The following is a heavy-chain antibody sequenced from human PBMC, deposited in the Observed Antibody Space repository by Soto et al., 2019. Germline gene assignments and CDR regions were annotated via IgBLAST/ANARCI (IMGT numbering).Heavy chain of an antibody. CDR1: GFTFSSFA. J-gene: IGHJ6*03. CDR2: ISGSGGST. CDR3: AKVGDYYGSGSSLLNMDV. Sequence: GRSLRLSCAASGFTFSSFAMSRVRQAPGKGLEWVSAISGSGGSTYYADSVKGRFTISRDNSKNTLYLQMNSLRAEDTAVYYCAKVGDYYGSGSSLLNMDVWGKGTTVTVSS. V-gene: IGHV3-23*01. D-gene: IGHD3-10*01.